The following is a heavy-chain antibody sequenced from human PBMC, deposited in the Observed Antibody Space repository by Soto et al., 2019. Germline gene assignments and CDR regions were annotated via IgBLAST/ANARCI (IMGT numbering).Heavy chain of an antibody. CDR1: GGTFRSYT. J-gene: IGHJ5*02. Sequence: QVQLVQSGAEVQKPGSSVKVSCKSSGGTFRSYTISWVRQAPGQGLEWMGRIIPILGIANYAQKVQGRVTITADKSTSTAYMELSSLRSEDTAVYYCARVGWFDPWGQGTLVTVSS. V-gene: IGHV1-69*02. CDR3: ARVGWFDP. CDR2: IIPILGIA.